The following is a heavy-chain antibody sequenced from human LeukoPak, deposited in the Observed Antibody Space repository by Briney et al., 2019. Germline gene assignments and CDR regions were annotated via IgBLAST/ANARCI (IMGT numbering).Heavy chain of an antibody. J-gene: IGHJ4*02. Sequence: GGSLRLSCTASGIMFSGYWMSWVRQAPGKGLEWVANIKQHGTEKYYVDSVKGRFTISRDDAKKSVYLQMNSLRAEDTAVYYCASDGGPFDHWGQGILVAVAS. CDR2: IKQHGTEK. V-gene: IGHV3-7*01. CDR3: ASDGGPFDH. D-gene: IGHD3-16*01. CDR1: GIMFSGYW.